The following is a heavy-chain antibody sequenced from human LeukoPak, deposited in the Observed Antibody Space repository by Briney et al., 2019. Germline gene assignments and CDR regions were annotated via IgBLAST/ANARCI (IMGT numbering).Heavy chain of an antibody. CDR2: ISNTGDFI. D-gene: IGHD3-10*01. V-gene: IGHV3-11*01. J-gene: IGHJ4*02. CDR1: GFTVNSKY. CDR3: VRGRGAGPGAHFDY. Sequence: GGSLRLSCAASGFTVNSKYMSWVRQAPGKGLEWVSYISNTGDFIAYADSVKGRFTMSRDNAKNSLYLQMNSLRAEDAAAYYCVRGRGAGPGAHFDYWGQGTLVTVSS.